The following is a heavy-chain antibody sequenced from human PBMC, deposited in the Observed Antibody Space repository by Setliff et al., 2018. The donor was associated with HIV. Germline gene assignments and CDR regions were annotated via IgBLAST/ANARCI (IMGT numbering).Heavy chain of an antibody. CDR1: GASISSTSYY. Sequence: PSETLSLTCAVSGASISSTSYYWGWVRQPPGKGLEWIGSIYYSGSTHYNPSLKSRSTISVDTSKNQFSLKVNSVTAADTAVYYCAGQWGPYYMDVWGKGTTVTVSS. V-gene: IGHV4-39*01. CDR2: IYYSGST. D-gene: IGHD3-16*01. CDR3: AGQWGPYYMDV. J-gene: IGHJ6*03.